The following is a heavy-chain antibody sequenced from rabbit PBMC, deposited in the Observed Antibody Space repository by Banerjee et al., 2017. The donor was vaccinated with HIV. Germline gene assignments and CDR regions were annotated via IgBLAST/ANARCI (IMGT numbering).Heavy chain of an antibody. CDR2: INTSSGNT. D-gene: IGHD6-1*01. CDR1: GFSFSNKYV. Sequence: QEQLEESGGDLVKPEGSLTLTCTASGFSFSNKYVMCWVRQAPGKGLEWIACINTSSGNTVYASWAKGRFTISKTSSNTVTLQMTSLTAADTATYFCARDERDAAHGGYGYGGFDLWGPGTLVTVS. CDR3: ARDERDAAHGGYGYGGFDL. V-gene: IGHV1S45*01. J-gene: IGHJ4*01.